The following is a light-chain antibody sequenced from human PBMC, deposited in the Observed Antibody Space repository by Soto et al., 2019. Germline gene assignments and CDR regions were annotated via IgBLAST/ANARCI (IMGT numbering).Light chain of an antibody. CDR3: QQYESYSLT. Sequence: DIQMTQSPSTLSASVGDSLTINCRASHSIRDCLAWYQQKPGKAPRLLIYDVSNLESGVPSRFSGSGSGTEFTLTISSLRPDDFATYYCQQYESYSLTFGGGTRVDIK. CDR2: DVS. J-gene: IGKJ4*01. CDR1: HSIRDC. V-gene: IGKV1-5*01.